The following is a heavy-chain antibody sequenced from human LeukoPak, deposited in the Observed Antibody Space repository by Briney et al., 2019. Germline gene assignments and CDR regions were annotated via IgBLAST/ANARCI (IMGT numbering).Heavy chain of an antibody. CDR2: ISSSSSYI. CDR1: GFTFSSYS. V-gene: IGHV3-21*01. Sequence: GGSLRLSCAASGFTFSSYSMNWVRQAPGKGLEWVSSISSSSSYIYYADSVKGRLTISRDNAKNSLYLQMNSLRAEDTAVYYCAMSSSAYYYYLNYWGQGTLVTVSS. D-gene: IGHD3-22*01. CDR3: AMSSSAYYYYLNY. J-gene: IGHJ4*02.